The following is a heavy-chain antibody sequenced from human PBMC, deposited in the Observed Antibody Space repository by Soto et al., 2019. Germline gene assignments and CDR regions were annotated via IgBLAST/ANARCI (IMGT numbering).Heavy chain of an antibody. CDR3: VRFRITIFATQDYYYGMDV. D-gene: IGHD3-3*01. CDR2: IYHSGST. CDR1: GGSINTSSYY. Sequence: PSETLSLTCTVSGGSINTSSYYWGWIRQPPGKGLEWIGEIYHSGSTNYNPSLKSRVTISVDKSKNQFSLKLSSVTAADTAVYYCVRFRITIFATQDYYYGMDVWGQGTTVTVSS. V-gene: IGHV4-39*07. J-gene: IGHJ6*02.